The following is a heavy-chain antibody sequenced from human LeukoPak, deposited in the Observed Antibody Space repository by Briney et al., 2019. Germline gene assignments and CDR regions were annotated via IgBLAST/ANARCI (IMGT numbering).Heavy chain of an antibody. CDR2: INPNSGGT. CDR1: GYTFTVDY. J-gene: IGHJ4*02. Sequence: ASLRVSSKASGYTFTVDYMHYVRQAPGERLEWMGWINPNSGGTNYAQKFQGRVTMTRDTSISTAYMELSRLRSDDTAVYYCARGGGRIDYWGQGTLVTVSS. V-gene: IGHV1-2*02. CDR3: ARGGGRIDY.